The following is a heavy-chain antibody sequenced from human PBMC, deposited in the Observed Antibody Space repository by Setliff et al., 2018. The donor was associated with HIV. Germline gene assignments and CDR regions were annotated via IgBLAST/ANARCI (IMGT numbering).Heavy chain of an antibody. J-gene: IGHJ4*02. CDR1: GYTLTNYA. Sequence: ASVKVSCKASGYTLTNYAMHWVRQAPGQRLEWMGCINAGNDNTKYSQNFQGRVTITKDTSASTVYMELSSLRSEDTALYYCTRVMGAATGFHDYWGQGTLVTVSS. D-gene: IGHD1-26*01. CDR2: INAGNDNT. CDR3: TRVMGAATGFHDY. V-gene: IGHV1-3*01.